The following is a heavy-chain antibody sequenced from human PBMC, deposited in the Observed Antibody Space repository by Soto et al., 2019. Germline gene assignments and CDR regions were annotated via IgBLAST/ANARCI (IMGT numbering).Heavy chain of an antibody. Sequence: ELQLVETGGGMIQTGGSLRLSCAASGFSISSNYIARVRQPPGKGLEWVSTTFSGGNTEYAASVKGRCSISRDNYKNTLYLQMDNLRVEDTAVYYCARKPPSAIQGWAFGMDVWGQGTTVFVSS. V-gene: IGHV3-53*02. CDR3: ARKPPSAIQGWAFGMDV. CDR2: TFSGGNT. D-gene: IGHD2-21*01. J-gene: IGHJ6*02. CDR1: GFSISSNY.